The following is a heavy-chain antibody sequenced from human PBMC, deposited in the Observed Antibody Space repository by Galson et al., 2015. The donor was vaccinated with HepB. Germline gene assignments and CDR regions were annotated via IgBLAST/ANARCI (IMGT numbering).Heavy chain of an antibody. CDR3: ARESDEYYFDY. CDR1: GGTFSSYT. CDR2: IIPILGIA. V-gene: IGHV1-69*04. Sequence: SVKVYCKASGGTFSSYTISWVRQAPGQGLEWMGRIIPILGIANYAQKFQGRVTITADKSTSTAYMELSSLRSEDTAVYYCARESDEYYFDYWGQGTLVTVSS. J-gene: IGHJ4*02.